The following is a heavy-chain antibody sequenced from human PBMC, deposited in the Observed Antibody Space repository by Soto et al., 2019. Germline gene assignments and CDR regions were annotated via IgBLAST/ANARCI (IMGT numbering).Heavy chain of an antibody. V-gene: IGHV3-15*01. CDR2: IKSKTDGGTT. CDR1: GFTFSNAW. Sequence: GGSLRLSCAASGFTFSNAWMSWVRQAPGKGLEWVGRIKSKTDGGTTDYAAPVKGRFTISRDDSKNTLYLQMNSLKTEDTAVYYCTTVPRITMIVVVIDVWGQGTLVTVSS. CDR3: TTVPRITMIVVVIDV. J-gene: IGHJ4*02. D-gene: IGHD3-22*01.